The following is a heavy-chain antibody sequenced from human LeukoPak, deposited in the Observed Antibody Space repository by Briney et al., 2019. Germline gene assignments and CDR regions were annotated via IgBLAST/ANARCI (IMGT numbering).Heavy chain of an antibody. CDR2: IYYSGST. CDR3: ASAVYSSAFDY. Sequence: SETLSLTCTVSGGSINSYYWIWIRQPPGKGLEWIGYIYYSGSTNYNPSLKSRVTISVDTSKNQFSLKLSSVTAADTAVYYCASAVYSSAFDYWGQGTLVTVSS. D-gene: IGHD6-25*01. CDR1: GGSINSYY. V-gene: IGHV4-59*08. J-gene: IGHJ4*02.